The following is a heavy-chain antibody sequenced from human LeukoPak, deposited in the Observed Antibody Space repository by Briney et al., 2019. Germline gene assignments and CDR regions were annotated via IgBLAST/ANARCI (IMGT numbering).Heavy chain of an antibody. CDR3: ARQAYSSGWYTAAY. J-gene: IGHJ4*02. CDR1: GGSVCSDSYF. Sequence: SETLSLTCTVSGGSVCSDSYFWTWIRQPPGKGLEWIASIYDSETTKYNPSLRSRATISSDTSKNQFSLKLSSVTAADTAVYYCARQAYSSGWYTAAYWGQGTLVTVSS. CDR2: IYDSETT. V-gene: IGHV4-61*01. D-gene: IGHD6-19*01.